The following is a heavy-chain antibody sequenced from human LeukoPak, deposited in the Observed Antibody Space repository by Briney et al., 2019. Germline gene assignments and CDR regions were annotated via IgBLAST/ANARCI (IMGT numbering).Heavy chain of an antibody. Sequence: GGSLRLSCAASGFTFSTYWMHWVRQAPGKGLVWVARIKGDGSSTIYADPVKGRFTISRDNSKNTLYLQTSSLRAEEPAVYYCARASTTVPNLLDHWGRGTLVTVSS. D-gene: IGHD4-17*01. CDR1: GFTFSTYW. J-gene: IGHJ4*02. CDR2: IKGDGSST. CDR3: ARASTTVPNLLDH. V-gene: IGHV3-74*01.